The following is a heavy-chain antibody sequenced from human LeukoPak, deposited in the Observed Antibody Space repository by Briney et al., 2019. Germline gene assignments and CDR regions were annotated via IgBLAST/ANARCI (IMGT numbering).Heavy chain of an antibody. D-gene: IGHD4-17*01. CDR2: INPSGGST. CDR3: ARANYGDQSAWKNWFDP. Sequence: PGASVNVSCKASGYTFTSYYMHWVRQAPGQGLEWMGIINPSGGSTSYAQKFQGRVTMTRDMSTSTVYMELSSLRSEDTAVYYCARANYGDQSAWKNWFDPWGQGTLVTVSS. V-gene: IGHV1-46*01. J-gene: IGHJ5*02. CDR1: GYTFTSYY.